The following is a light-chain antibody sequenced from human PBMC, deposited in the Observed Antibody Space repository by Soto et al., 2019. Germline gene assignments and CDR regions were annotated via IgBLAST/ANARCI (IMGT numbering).Light chain of an antibody. V-gene: IGKV3-20*01. Sequence: EIVLTQSPGTLSFSPGERATLSCRASQSVSSSYLAWYQQKPGQAPRLLIHGASSRATGIPDRFSGSGSGTDFTLTISRLEPEDFAVYYCQQHGSSRWTFGQGTKVEIK. CDR3: QQHGSSRWT. CDR1: QSVSSSY. J-gene: IGKJ1*01. CDR2: GAS.